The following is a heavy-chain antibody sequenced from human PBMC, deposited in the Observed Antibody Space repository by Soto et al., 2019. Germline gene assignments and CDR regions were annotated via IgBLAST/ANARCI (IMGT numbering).Heavy chain of an antibody. CDR2: IYPGDYET. CDR1: GYTFSHFW. D-gene: IGHD6-13*01. J-gene: IGHJ4*02. Sequence: GESLTISCPCSGYTFSHFWIAWVRQLPGKGLEWMGIIYPGDYETRYSPSFHGKVTISADRSIGTAYLQWSSLEASDSAFYFCARSPRSSPYFDYWGQGALVTVSS. V-gene: IGHV5-51*01. CDR3: ARSPRSSPYFDY.